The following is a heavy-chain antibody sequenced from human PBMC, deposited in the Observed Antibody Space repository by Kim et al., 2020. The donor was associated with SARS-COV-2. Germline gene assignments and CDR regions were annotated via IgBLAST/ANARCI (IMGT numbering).Heavy chain of an antibody. D-gene: IGHD3-3*01. CDR2: INTNTGNP. CDR1: GYTFTSYA. J-gene: IGHJ6*03. V-gene: IGHV7-4-1*02. CDR3: ARAPIGTIFGVVIQDYYYMDV. Sequence: ASVKVSCKASGYTFTSYAMNWVRQAPGQGLEWMGWINTNTGNPTYAQGFTGRFVFSLDTSGSTAYLQISSLKAEDTAVYYCARAPIGTIFGVVIQDYYYMDVWGKGTTVTVSS.